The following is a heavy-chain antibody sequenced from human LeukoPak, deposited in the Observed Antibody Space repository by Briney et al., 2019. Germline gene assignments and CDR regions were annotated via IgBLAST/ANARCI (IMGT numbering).Heavy chain of an antibody. CDR1: GNYW. CDR2: INSDGSWT. J-gene: IGHJ4*02. CDR3: TRDFDFSSAF. V-gene: IGHV3-74*01. D-gene: IGHD3-3*01. Sequence: GGSLRLSCAASGNYWIHWVRQAPGKGLVWVSHINSDGSWTSYADSVKGRFTISKDNAKNTVYLQMNSLRAEDTAVYYCTRDFDFSSAFWGQGTLVTVSS.